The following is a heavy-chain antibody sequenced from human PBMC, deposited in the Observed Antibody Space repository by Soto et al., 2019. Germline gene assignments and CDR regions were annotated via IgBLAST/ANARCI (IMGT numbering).Heavy chain of an antibody. D-gene: IGHD3-16*02. J-gene: IGHJ6*02. CDR2: ITSSGSTI. CDR3: ARVAIASGGVIAVTYALDV. CDR1: GFTLSTYS. V-gene: IGHV3-48*02. Sequence: EVKMVESGGGLVQPGGSLSLSCEVSGFTLSTYSMNWVRQAPGKGLEWVSFITSSGSTIYYADSVKGRFTVSRDNAKNSLFLQMNSLRDEDTAVYYCARVAIASGGVIAVTYALDVWGQGTTVSVS.